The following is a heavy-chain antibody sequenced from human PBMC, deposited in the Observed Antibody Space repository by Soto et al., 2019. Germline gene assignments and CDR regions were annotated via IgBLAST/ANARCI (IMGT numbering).Heavy chain of an antibody. Sequence: SETLSLTCTVSGGSISPHYWTWIRQPPGKGLEWVGYIYYRGNANYSPSLKGRVTISLDTSKNQFSLRLGSVTPADTAVYYCARDSALYGMDVWGQGTTVTVSS. D-gene: IGHD3-10*01. V-gene: IGHV4-59*11. CDR2: IYYRGNA. CDR3: ARDSALYGMDV. J-gene: IGHJ6*02. CDR1: GGSISPHY.